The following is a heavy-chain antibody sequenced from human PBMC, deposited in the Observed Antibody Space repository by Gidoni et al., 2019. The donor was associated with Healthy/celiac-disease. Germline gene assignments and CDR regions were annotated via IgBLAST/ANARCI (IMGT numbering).Heavy chain of an antibody. CDR2: INPNSGGT. Sequence: QVQLVQSGAEVKKPGASVKVSCKASGYTFTGYYMHWVRQAPGQGLEWMGWINPNSGGTNYAQKFQGRVTMTRDTSISTAYMELSRLRSDDTAVYYCARVRGAAAGSRRYYYYGMDVWGQGTTVTVSS. CDR3: ARVRGAAAGSRRYYYYGMDV. D-gene: IGHD6-13*01. J-gene: IGHJ6*02. CDR1: GYTFTGYY. V-gene: IGHV1-2*02.